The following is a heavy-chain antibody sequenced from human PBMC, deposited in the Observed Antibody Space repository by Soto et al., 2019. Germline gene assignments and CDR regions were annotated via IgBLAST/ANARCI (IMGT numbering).Heavy chain of an antibody. CDR3: ARDALGYCSGGSCPRGSWFDP. CDR2: IYYSGST. Sequence: SETLSLTCTVSGGSISSGGYYWSWIRQHPGKGLEWIGYIYYSGSTYYNPSLKSRVTISVDTSKNQFSLKLSSVTAADTAVYYCARDALGYCSGGSCPRGSWFDPWGQGTRVTVSS. V-gene: IGHV4-31*03. CDR1: GGSISSGGYY. J-gene: IGHJ5*02. D-gene: IGHD2-15*01.